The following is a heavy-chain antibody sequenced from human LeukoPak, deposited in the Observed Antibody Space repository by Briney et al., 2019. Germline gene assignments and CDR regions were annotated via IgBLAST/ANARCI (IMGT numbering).Heavy chain of an antibody. CDR1: GYTFTSYY. CDR2: INPSGCST. Sequence: ASVKVSCKASGYTFTSYYMHWVRQAPGQGLEWMGIINPSGCSTSYAQKFQGRVTMTRDTSKSTVYMELSSLRSDDTAVYYCARSPVYGGNSEIWYFDLWGRGILVTVSS. CDR3: ARSPVYGGNSEIWYFDL. D-gene: IGHD4-23*01. V-gene: IGHV1-46*01. J-gene: IGHJ2*01.